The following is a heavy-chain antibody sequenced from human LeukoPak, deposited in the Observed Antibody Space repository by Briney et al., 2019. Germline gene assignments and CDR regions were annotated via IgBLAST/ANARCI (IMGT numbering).Heavy chain of an antibody. V-gene: IGHV5-51*01. CDR1: GYIFTSQW. CDR3: ARRAATMTFDI. J-gene: IGHJ3*02. Sequence: GESLKISCKASGYIFTSQWNGWVRQMPGKGLEWMGIIYLGDSDTRYSPSFQGQVTISAAKSINTAYLQWSSLKASDTAMYYCARRAATMTFDIWGQGTMVTVSS. CDR2: IYLGDSDT. D-gene: IGHD3-22*01.